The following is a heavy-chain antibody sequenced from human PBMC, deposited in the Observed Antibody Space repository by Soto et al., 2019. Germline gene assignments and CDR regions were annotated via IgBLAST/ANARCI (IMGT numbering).Heavy chain of an antibody. CDR3: AKDLQWGGMTTIHYFDS. D-gene: IGHD4-17*01. CDR1: GFTADDYA. CDR2: ISSNSDTI. Sequence: DVQLVESGGGLVQPDRSLRLSCVASGFTADDYAMHWVRQAPGKGLEWVSGISSNSDTIDYADSVKGRFTISRDNAKNSLFVQMNSLRPEDTAVYYCAKDLQWGGMTTIHYFDSGGQGTRVTVSS. J-gene: IGHJ4*02. V-gene: IGHV3-9*02.